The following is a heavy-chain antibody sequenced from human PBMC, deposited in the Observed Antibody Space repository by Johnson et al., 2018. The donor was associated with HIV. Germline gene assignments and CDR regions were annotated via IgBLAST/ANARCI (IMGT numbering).Heavy chain of an antibody. CDR1: GFTLSDSA. D-gene: IGHD3-3*01. V-gene: IGHV3-30-3*01. Sequence: QMLLVESGGGLVQPGGSLRLSCAASGFTLSDSALHWVRQAPGKGLEWVAVISYDGSNKYYADSVKGRFTISRDNSKNTLYLQMNSLRAEDTAVYYCARSFGVTTPGAFDIWGQGTMVTVSS. J-gene: IGHJ3*02. CDR3: ARSFGVTTPGAFDI. CDR2: ISYDGSNK.